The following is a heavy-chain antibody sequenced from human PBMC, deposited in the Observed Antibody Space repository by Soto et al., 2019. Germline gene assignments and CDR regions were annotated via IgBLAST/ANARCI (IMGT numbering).Heavy chain of an antibody. D-gene: IGHD5-18*01. CDR2: ISAYNGNT. CDR1: GYTFTSYG. J-gene: IGHJ4*02. V-gene: IGHV1-18*01. Sequence: QVQLVQSGAEVKKPGGSLKVSSKASGYTFTSYGISWVRQAPGQGLEWMGWISAYNGNTNYAQKLQGRVTMTTDTSTSTAYMELRSLRSDDTAVYYCASSLLVGYGLEGESDWGQGTLVTVSS. CDR3: ASSLLVGYGLEGESD.